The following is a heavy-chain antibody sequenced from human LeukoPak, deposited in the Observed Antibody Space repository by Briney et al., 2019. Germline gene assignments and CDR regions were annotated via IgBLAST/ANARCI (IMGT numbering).Heavy chain of an antibody. J-gene: IGHJ5*02. D-gene: IGHD6-19*01. V-gene: IGHV3-30*03. Sequence: PGGSLRLSCAASGFTFSSYGMHWVRQAPGKGLEWVAVISYDGSNKYYADSVKGRFTISRDNSKNTLYLQMNSLRAEDTAVYYCARVTIAVAGTGWFDPWGQGTLVTVSS. CDR1: GFTFSSYG. CDR3: ARVTIAVAGTGWFDP. CDR2: ISYDGSNK.